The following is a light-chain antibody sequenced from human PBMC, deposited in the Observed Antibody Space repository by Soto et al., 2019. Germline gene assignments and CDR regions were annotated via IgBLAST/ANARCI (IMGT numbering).Light chain of an antibody. V-gene: IGLV2-14*01. CDR1: SSDVGGYNY. J-gene: IGLJ1*01. CDR2: QVS. Sequence: QSALTQPASVSGSPGQSITISCTGTSSDVGGYNYVSWYQHHPGKAPKLLIYQVSNRPSGVSDRFSGSKSGNTASLTISGLQPEDEADYYCTSYTTTSTHVFGTGTKVTV. CDR3: TSYTTTSTHV.